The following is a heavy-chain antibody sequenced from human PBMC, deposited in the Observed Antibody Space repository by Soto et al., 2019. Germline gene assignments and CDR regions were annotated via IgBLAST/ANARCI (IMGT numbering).Heavy chain of an antibody. D-gene: IGHD1-7*01. Sequence: SVKVSCKASGYTFKDYFLHLVRQAPGQGLEWMGWINSNTGGTNYAQKFQGRVTMTRDTPISTAYMELSRLTSDDTAVYHCARESVVTGTHHFDYWGQGTLVTVSS. CDR3: ARESVVTGTHHFDY. CDR2: INSNTGGT. CDR1: GYTFKDYF. J-gene: IGHJ4*02. V-gene: IGHV1-2*02.